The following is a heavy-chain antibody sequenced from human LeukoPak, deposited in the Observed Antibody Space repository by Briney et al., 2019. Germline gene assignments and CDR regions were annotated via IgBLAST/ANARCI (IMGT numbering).Heavy chain of an antibody. CDR1: GGSFSGYY. CDR3: ASYGVGADREYFDY. CDR2: IYYSGNT. D-gene: IGHD1-26*01. V-gene: IGHV4-34*01. Sequence: PSETLSLTCAVYGGSFSGYYWSWIRQPPGKGLEWIGSIYYSGNTYYSPSLKSRVTISVDTSKNQFSLKLSSVTAADTALYYCASYGVGADREYFDYWGQGILVTVSS. J-gene: IGHJ4*02.